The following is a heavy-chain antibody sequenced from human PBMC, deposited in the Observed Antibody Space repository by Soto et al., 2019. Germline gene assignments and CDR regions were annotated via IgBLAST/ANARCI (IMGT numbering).Heavy chain of an antibody. D-gene: IGHD2-21*02. J-gene: IGHJ5*02. CDR3: PREIVTEGGNNYVVP. CDR2: VYHTGDT. Sequence: PSETLSLTCGVSGGTVASSHWWSWVRQSPGRGLEWIGNVYHTGDTNFNPSLQSRVTFSVDKSNNQFSLRLTSVTAADTAVYFSPREIVTEGGNNYVVPWGPGTLVTVSS. CDR1: GGTVASSHW. V-gene: IGHV4-4*02.